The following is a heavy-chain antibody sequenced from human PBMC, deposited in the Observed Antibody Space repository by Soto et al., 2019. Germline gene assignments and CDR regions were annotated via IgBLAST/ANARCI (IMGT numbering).Heavy chain of an antibody. CDR3: RRGRAPGPRGHY. CDR1: GNIFTDYY. V-gene: IGHV1-2*02. J-gene: IGHJ4*02. CDR2: INPKGGST. Sequence: QVQLVQSGAEVKKPGASVKVSCKASGNIFTDYYMHWVRQAPGQGLEWLGWINPKGGSTHSAQKLQGRVTPPWDRSSTTGYMPLSSLTSDDPALYFCRRGRAPGPRGHYWGQGTQVTVS.